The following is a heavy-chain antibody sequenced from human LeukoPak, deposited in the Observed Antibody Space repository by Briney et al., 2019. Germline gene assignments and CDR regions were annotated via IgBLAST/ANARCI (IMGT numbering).Heavy chain of an antibody. CDR3: ARDAYYYSSDS. Sequence: GGSLRLSCAASGFTFSSYAMSWVRQAPGKGLEWVSAISGSGGSTYYADSVKGRFTVSRDNAKNSLYLQMNSLRAEDTALYYCARDAYYYSSDSWGRGTLVTVSS. D-gene: IGHD3-10*01. V-gene: IGHV3-23*01. CDR1: GFTFSSYA. CDR2: ISGSGGST. J-gene: IGHJ4*02.